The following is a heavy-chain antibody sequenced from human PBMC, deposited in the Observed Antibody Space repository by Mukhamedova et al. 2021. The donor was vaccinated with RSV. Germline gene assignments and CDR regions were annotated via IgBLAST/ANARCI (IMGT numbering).Heavy chain of an antibody. V-gene: IGHV4-4*02. CDR2: IYHSGST. CDR3: ARGRIALLGY. CDR1: NW. Sequence: NWWSWVRQPPGKGLEWIGEIYHSGSTNYNPSLKSRVTISVAKSKNQFSLKLSSVTAADTAVYYCARGRIALLGYWGQGTLVTVSS. D-gene: IGHD6-13*01. J-gene: IGHJ4*02.